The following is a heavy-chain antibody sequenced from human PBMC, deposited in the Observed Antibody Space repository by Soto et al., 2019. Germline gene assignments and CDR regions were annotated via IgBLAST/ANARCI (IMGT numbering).Heavy chain of an antibody. CDR2: ISWNSGSI. D-gene: IGHD2-2*01. Sequence: GGSLRLSCAASGFTFDDYAMHWVRQAPGTGLERVSTISWNSGSIGYADSVKGRFTISRDNAKNSLYLQMNSLRAEDTALYYCAKGYCSSTTCYETFDYWGQGTLVTVSS. CDR3: AKGYCSSTTCYETFDY. V-gene: IGHV3-9*01. J-gene: IGHJ4*02. CDR1: GFTFDDYA.